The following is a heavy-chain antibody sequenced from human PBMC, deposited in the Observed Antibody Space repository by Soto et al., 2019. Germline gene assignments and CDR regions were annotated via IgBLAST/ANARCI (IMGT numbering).Heavy chain of an antibody. D-gene: IGHD4-17*01. V-gene: IGHV3-21*06. CDR2: IHRASTYI. CDR3: ARRAVTTYHFFDY. J-gene: IGHJ4*02. Sequence: MDWVRQAPGKGLEWVSSIHRASTYIYYADSVRGRFTISRDNAKSSLYLQMNSLTVEDTAVYYCARRAVTTYHFFDYWGQGALVTVSS.